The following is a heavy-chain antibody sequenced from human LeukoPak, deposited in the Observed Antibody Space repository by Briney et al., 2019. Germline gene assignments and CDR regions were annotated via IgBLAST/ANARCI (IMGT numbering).Heavy chain of an antibody. Sequence: GASVKVSCKASGYTFSSYGISWVRQAPGQGLEWMGWVSAYNGDTNYAQKVQGRVTMTRDMSTSTDYMELSSLRSEDTAVYYCARDNSVGDTAWWFDPWGQGTLVTVSS. D-gene: IGHD1-26*01. CDR1: GYTFSSYG. CDR3: ARDNSVGDTAWWFDP. V-gene: IGHV1-18*01. CDR2: VSAYNGDT. J-gene: IGHJ5*02.